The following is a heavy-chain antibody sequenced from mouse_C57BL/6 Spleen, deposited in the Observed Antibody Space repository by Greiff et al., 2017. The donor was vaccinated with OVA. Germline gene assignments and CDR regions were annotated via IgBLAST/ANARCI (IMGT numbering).Heavy chain of an antibody. D-gene: IGHD1-1*02. V-gene: IGHV14-4*01. J-gene: IGHJ3*01. CDR3: TTWNVYGGFAY. CDR1: GFNIKDDY. CDR2: IDPENGDT. Sequence: VQLQQSGAELVRPGASVKLSCTASGFNIKDDYMHWVKQRPEQGLEWIGWIDPENGDTEYASKFQGKATITADTSSSTAYLQLSSLTSEDTAVYYCTTWNVYGGFAYWGQGTLVTVSA.